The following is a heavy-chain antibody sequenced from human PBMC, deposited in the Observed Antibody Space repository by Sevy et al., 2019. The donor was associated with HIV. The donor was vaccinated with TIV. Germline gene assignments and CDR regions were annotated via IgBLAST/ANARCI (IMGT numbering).Heavy chain of an antibody. J-gene: IGHJ4*02. D-gene: IGHD1-26*01. CDR3: SNGAGGSYWGGFDY. CDR2: ISYDGSDI. CDR1: GFTFSDYG. Sequence: GGSLRLSCEVSGFTFSDYGMHWVRQAPGKGLEWLAVISYDGSDIYDPDSVEGRFTVSRDNSKNTLYLQMNSLRPEDTAVYYCSNGAGGSYWGGFDYRGQGTLVTVSS. V-gene: IGHV3-30*03.